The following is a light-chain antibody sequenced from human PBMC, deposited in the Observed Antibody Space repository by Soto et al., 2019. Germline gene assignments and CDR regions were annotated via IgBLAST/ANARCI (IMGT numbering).Light chain of an antibody. V-gene: IGKV1-5*01. CDR1: QSISSW. CDR2: DAS. J-gene: IGKJ1*01. Sequence: DIQMTQSPSTLSASVGDRVTITCRASQSISSWLAWYQQKPGKAPKLLIYDASSLESGVPSRFSGSGSGTEFTLTLSSLQPADFATYYRPQYNSYSETFGQGTEV. CDR3: PQYNSYSET.